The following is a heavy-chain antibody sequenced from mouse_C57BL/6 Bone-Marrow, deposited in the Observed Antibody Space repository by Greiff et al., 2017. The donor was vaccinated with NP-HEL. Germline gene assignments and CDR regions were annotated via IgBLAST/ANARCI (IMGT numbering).Heavy chain of an antibody. Sequence: EVQLVESGGGLVQPGGSLSLSCAAPGFTFTDYYMSWVRQPPGQALEWLGFIRNKANGYTTEYIASVKGQITISIEHSLSILYLQMNALTAEDSAIYYCARLGYHGNYRYYAKDYWGQGTSVTVSS. D-gene: IGHD2-1*01. CDR1: GFTFTDYY. CDR2: IRNKANGYTT. V-gene: IGHV7-3*01. CDR3: ARLGYHGNYRYYAKDY. J-gene: IGHJ4*01.